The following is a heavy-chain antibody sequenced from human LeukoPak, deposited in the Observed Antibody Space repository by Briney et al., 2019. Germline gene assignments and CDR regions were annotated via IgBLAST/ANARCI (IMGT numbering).Heavy chain of an antibody. V-gene: IGHV1-46*01. CDR2: VNPSGGST. CDR3: ARGKTMGDY. CDR1: GYTCIIYY. J-gene: IGHJ4*02. D-gene: IGHD4/OR15-4a*01. Sequence: ASVRVSCKASGYTCIIYYIHWVRQAPGQGLEWMGTVNPSGGSTNYAQKFQGRITMTRDTSTSTVYMEMSSLRSEDTAVYYCARGKTMGDYWGQGTLVTVSS.